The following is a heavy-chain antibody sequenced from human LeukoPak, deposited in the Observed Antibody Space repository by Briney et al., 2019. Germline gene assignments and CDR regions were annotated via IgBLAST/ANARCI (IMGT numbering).Heavy chain of an antibody. J-gene: IGHJ4*02. CDR2: IIPIFGTA. V-gene: IGHV1-69*05. CDR1: GGTFSSYA. D-gene: IGHD3-10*01. CDR3: AREGRRITKVRGVNYFDY. Sequence: GASVKVSCKTSGGTFSSYAISWVRQAPGQGLEWMGRIIPIFGTANYAQKFQGRVTITTDESTSTAYMELSSLRSEDTAVYYCAREGRRITKVRGVNYFDYWGQGTLVTVSS.